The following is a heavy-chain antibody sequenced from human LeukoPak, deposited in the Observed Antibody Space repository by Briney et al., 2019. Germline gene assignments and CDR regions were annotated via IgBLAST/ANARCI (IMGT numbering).Heavy chain of an antibody. D-gene: IGHD1-26*01. CDR2: IKHDGTNP. CDR3: AKDVGKWESLHFFDY. CDR1: GFTFSSFS. J-gene: IGHJ4*02. Sequence: GGSLRLSCAASGFTFSSFSMHWVRQPPGKGLVWVSRIKHDGTNPIYADSVKGRFTISRDDSRNTLYLQMNSLRGDDTAVYYCAKDVGKWESLHFFDYWGQGTLVTVSS. V-gene: IGHV3-74*01.